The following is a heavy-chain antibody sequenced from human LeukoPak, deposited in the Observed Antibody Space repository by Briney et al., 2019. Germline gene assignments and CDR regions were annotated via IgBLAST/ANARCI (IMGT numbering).Heavy chain of an antibody. CDR3: AAGYSSSWPFDY. CDR2: IRYDGRNK. D-gene: IGHD6-13*01. J-gene: IGHJ4*02. CDR1: GFTFSSYV. Sequence: PRGSLRLSCAASGFTFSSYVMHWVRQAPGKGLEWVSFIRYDGRNKYYADSVKGPFTISRDNSKNTLYLQMNSLRAEDTAVYYCAAGYSSSWPFDYWGQGTLVTVSS. V-gene: IGHV3-30*02.